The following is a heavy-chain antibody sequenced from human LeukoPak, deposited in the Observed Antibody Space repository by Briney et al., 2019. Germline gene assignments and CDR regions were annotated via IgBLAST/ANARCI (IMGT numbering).Heavy chain of an antibody. CDR3: ARESGKFDY. CDR2: ISGDGVST. J-gene: IGHJ4*02. CDR1: GLPIADFA. V-gene: IGHV3-43*02. Sequence: GGSLRPSCVASGLPIADFAMHWVRQAPGKGLGWVSLISGDGVSTFYADSVKGRFSISRDNSKNSLSLEMNSLRTEDTAMYYCARESGKFDYWGQGTLVAVSS.